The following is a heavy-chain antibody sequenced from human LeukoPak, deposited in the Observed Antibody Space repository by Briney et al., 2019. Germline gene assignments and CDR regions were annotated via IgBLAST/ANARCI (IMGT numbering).Heavy chain of an antibody. CDR3: ARDGRYYDFWSGYYYYFDY. V-gene: IGHV1-18*01. Sequence: ASAKVSCKASGYTFTSYGISWVRQAPGQGLEWMGWISAYNGNTNYAQKLQGRVTMTTDTSTSTAYMELRSLRSDDTAVYYCARDGRYYDFWSGYYYYFDYWGQGTLVTVSS. J-gene: IGHJ4*02. D-gene: IGHD3-3*01. CDR1: GYTFTSYG. CDR2: ISAYNGNT.